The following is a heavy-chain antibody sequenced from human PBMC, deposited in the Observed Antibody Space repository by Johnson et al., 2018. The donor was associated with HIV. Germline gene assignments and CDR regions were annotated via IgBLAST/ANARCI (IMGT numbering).Heavy chain of an antibody. CDR3: TTYSIIHAFDI. CDR2: VKSISDGGTA. J-gene: IGHJ3*02. Sequence: MQLVESGGDLVKPGGSLRLSCAASGFTFSDAWMNWVRQAPGKGLEWVGRVKSISDGGTADYAAPVRGRFTISRDDSKNTLYLQMNSLKTEDTAVYYCTTYSIIHAFDIWGQGTMVTVSS. D-gene: IGHD6-13*01. V-gene: IGHV3-15*01. CDR1: GFTFSDAW.